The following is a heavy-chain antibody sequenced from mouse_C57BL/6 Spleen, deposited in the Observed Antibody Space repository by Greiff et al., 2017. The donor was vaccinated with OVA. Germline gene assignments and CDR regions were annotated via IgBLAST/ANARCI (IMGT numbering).Heavy chain of an antibody. D-gene: IGHD1-1*02. CDR3: AMVVPAWFAY. CDR2: IWGGGST. CDR1: GFSLTSYG. J-gene: IGHJ3*01. V-gene: IGHV2-9*01. Sequence: VMLVESGPGLVAPSQSLSITCTVSGFSLTSYGVDWVRQPPGKGLEWLGGIWGGGSTNYNSAIMSSLSISKDNSKSQVFLKMNSLQTDDTAMYYCAMVVPAWFAYWGQGTLVTVAA.